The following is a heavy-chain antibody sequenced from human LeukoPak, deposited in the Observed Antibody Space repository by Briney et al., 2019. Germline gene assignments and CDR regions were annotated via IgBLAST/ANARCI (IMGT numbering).Heavy chain of an antibody. V-gene: IGHV4-59*01. CDR3: ARVRGYFDSSGYDY. D-gene: IGHD3-22*01. CDR2: IYYSGST. CDR1: GGSFSGYY. Sequence: SLTVSLTCAVYGGSFSGYYWSWIRQPPGKGLEWIGYIYYSGSTNYNPALKSRVTISEDTSKNQISLKLSSVTAADTAVYYCARVRGYFDSSGYDYWGQGTLVTVSS. J-gene: IGHJ4*02.